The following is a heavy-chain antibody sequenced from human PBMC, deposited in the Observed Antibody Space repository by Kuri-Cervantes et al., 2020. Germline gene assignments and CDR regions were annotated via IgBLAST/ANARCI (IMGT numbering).Heavy chain of an antibody. V-gene: IGHV1-8*02. J-gene: IGHJ6*03. CDR2: MNPNSGNI. Sequence: ASVKVSCKASGYTFTSYGVSWVRQAPGQGLEWMGWMNPNSGNIGYAQKFQGRVTMTRNTSISTAYMELSSLRSDDTAVYYCARAQRGTIRYYFYYMAVWGKGTTVTVSS. D-gene: IGHD5-24*01. CDR1: GYTFTSYG. CDR3: ARAQRGTIRYYFYYMAV.